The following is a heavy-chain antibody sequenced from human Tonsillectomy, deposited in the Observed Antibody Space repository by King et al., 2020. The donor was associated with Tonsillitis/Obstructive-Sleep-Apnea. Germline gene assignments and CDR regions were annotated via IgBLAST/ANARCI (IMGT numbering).Heavy chain of an antibody. V-gene: IGHV3-66*01. CDR1: GFTVSSNY. CDR3: ARGRPSYYFDY. J-gene: IGHJ4*02. CDR2: IYSGGST. Sequence: VQLVESGGGLVQPGGSLRLSCADSGFTVSSNYMSWVRQAPGKGLEWVSVIYSGGSTYYADSGKGRFTISRDNSKNTLYLQMNSLRAEDTAVYYCARGRPSYYFDYWGQGTLVTVSS.